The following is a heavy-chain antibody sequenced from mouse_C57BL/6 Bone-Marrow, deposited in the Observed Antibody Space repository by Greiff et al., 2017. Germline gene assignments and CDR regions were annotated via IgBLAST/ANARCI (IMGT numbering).Heavy chain of an antibody. CDR3: ARPHYYGSSYSWFAY. J-gene: IGHJ3*01. Sequence: DVKLVESGGGLVKPGGSLKLSCAASGFTFSDYGMHWVRQAPEQGLEWVAYISSGSSTIYYADTMKGRFTISRDNAKNTLCLQMTSLRSEDTAMYYCARPHYYGSSYSWFAYWGQETLVTVSA. CDR2: ISSGSSTI. D-gene: IGHD1-1*01. CDR1: GFTFSDYG. V-gene: IGHV5-17*01.